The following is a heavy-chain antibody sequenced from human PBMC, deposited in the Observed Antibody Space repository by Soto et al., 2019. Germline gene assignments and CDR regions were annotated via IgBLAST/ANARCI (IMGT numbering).Heavy chain of an antibody. Sequence: SVKVSCKASGGTFSSYAISWVRRAPGQGLEWMGGIIPIFGTANYAQKFQGRVTITADESTSTAYMELSSLRSEDTAVYYCARDLAPVIDAFDIWGQGTMVTVSS. CDR2: IIPIFGTA. J-gene: IGHJ3*02. V-gene: IGHV1-69*13. CDR3: ARDLAPVIDAFDI. D-gene: IGHD4-4*01. CDR1: GGTFSSYA.